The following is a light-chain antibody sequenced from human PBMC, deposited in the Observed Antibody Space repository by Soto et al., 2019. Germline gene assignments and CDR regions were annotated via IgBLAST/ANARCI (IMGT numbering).Light chain of an antibody. V-gene: IGKV3-20*01. CDR1: ESVGDY. J-gene: IGKJ5*01. Sequence: EIVLTQSPGALSLSPGERATLSCWASESVGDYLAWYQQKPGQAPRLLIYGATKRTSGTPDRFSGTGSETAFTLAISRLEPGDLAVYYCQQYVTSPAITFGQGTRLEIK. CDR3: QQYVTSPAIT. CDR2: GAT.